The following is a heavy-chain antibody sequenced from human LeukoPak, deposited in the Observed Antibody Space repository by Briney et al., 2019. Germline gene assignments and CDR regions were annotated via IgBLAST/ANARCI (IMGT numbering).Heavy chain of an antibody. CDR1: GYTFTGYY. J-gene: IGHJ4*02. D-gene: IGHD6-13*01. CDR2: INPNSGGT. CDR3: ARDRVGIAAAGTGLFDY. V-gene: IGHV1-2*02. Sequence: ASVKVSCKASGYTFTGYYMHWVRQAPGQGLEWMGWINPNSGGTNYAQKFQGRVTMTRDTSISTAYMELSRLRSEDTAVYYCARDRVGIAAAGTGLFDYWGQGTLVTVSS.